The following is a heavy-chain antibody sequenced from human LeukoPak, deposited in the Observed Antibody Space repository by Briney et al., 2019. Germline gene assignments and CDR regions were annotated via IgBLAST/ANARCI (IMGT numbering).Heavy chain of an antibody. J-gene: IGHJ5*02. CDR1: GFTFSSYA. V-gene: IGHV3-30-3*01. CDR2: ISYDGSNK. D-gene: IGHD5-18*01. CDR3: ARDPSIPGYSYGYFGWFDP. Sequence: GGSLRLSCAASGFTFSSYAMHWVRQAPGKGLEWVAVISYDGSNKYYADSVKGRFTISRDNSKNTLYLQMNSLRAVDTAVYYCARDPSIPGYSYGYFGWFDPWGQGTLVTVSS.